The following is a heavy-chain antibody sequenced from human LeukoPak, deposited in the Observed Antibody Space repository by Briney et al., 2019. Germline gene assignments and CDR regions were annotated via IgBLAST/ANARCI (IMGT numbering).Heavy chain of an antibody. CDR1: GFTFSSYS. V-gene: IGHV3-21*01. D-gene: IGHD2-15*01. CDR3: ARGHCSGGCCYSVDY. J-gene: IGHJ4*02. CDR2: ISSSSSYI. Sequence: PGGSLRLSCAASGFTFSSYSMNWVRQALGKGLEWVSSISSSSSYIYYADSVKGRFTISRDNAKNSLYLQMNSLRAEDTAVYYWARGHCSGGCCYSVDYWGQGTLVTVSS.